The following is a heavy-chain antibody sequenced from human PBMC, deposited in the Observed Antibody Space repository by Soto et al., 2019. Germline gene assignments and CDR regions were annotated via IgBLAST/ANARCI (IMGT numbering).Heavy chain of an antibody. CDR2: IVVGSGNT. Sequence: QMKRVQSGPEVKKPGTSVKVSCKASGFTFPSSAVQWVRQARGQRLEWIARIVVGSGNTNYAQKFQERLTISRDMSTNTAYMELSSLRSEDTAVYYCAAVPYYYDTSGTYFDYWGQGTLVTVSS. J-gene: IGHJ4*02. V-gene: IGHV1-58*01. D-gene: IGHD3-22*01. CDR1: GFTFPSSA. CDR3: AAVPYYYDTSGTYFDY.